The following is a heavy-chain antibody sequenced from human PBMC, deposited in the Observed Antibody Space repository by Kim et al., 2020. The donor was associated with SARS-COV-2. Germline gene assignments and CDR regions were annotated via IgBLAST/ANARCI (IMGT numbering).Heavy chain of an antibody. Sequence: KYYVDSVKGRFTISRDNAKNSLYLQMNSLRAEDTAVYYCARYYYGSHYDYWGQGTLVTVSS. CDR3: ARYYYGSHYDY. V-gene: IGHV3-7*04. CDR2: K. D-gene: IGHD3-10*01. J-gene: IGHJ4*02.